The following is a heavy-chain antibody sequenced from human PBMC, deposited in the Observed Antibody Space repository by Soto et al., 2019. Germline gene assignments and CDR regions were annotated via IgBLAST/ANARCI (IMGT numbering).Heavy chain of an antibody. Sequence: SETLSLTCTVSDGSSSSGGYYWSCIRQHPGKGLEWIGYIYYSGSTYYNPSLKSRVTISVDTSKNQFSLKLSSVTAADTAVYYCARGYCSGGSCYSGSLDAFDIWGQGTMVTVSS. D-gene: IGHD2-15*01. CDR3: ARGYCSGGSCYSGSLDAFDI. CDR1: DGSSSSGGYY. J-gene: IGHJ3*02. CDR2: IYYSGST. V-gene: IGHV4-31*03.